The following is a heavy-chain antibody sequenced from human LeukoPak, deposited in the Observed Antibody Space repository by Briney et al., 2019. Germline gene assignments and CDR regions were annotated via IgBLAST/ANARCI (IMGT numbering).Heavy chain of an antibody. J-gene: IGHJ3*02. D-gene: IGHD3-10*01. Sequence: GASVTVSSKPPRYTFTSYYMHWVRQAPGQGLEWMGIINPSGGSTSYAQKFQGRVTMSRDTSTSAVFMELSSLRSEDTAVYYCARRSGRGDDFDIWGQGTMVTVSS. CDR1: RYTFTSYY. CDR3: ARRSGRGDDFDI. V-gene: IGHV1-46*01. CDR2: INPSGGST.